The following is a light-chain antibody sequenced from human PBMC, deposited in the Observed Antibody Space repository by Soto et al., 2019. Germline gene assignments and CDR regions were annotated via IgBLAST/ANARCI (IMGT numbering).Light chain of an antibody. CDR3: QQTKSCPLT. CDR1: QHIGSW. V-gene: IGKV1D-12*01. Sequence: DIPMTQSPASVSASVGDIVTITCRAGQHIGSWVAWYQQKPGKAPKLLIYAASTLQSGAPSRLSGSGSGTDFTLTISNLQPEDFATYYCQQTKSCPLTFGGGSKVDIK. J-gene: IGKJ4*01. CDR2: AAS.